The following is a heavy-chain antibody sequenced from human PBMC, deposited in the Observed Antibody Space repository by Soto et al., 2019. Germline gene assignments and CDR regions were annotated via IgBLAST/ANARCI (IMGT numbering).Heavy chain of an antibody. Sequence: QVQLVQSGAEVQMPAASVKVSCKASGYTCINYGISWVRQDPGQGLEWMGWISDYNGNLNYAKKIHGRVNMTTDASATTAYMEQTRLRSDDTAVYYCARDGISGAVPIESWCQGAMVTVSS. D-gene: IGHD1-20*01. CDR2: ISDYNGNL. V-gene: IGHV1-18*01. CDR3: ARDGISGAVPIES. J-gene: IGHJ3*02. CDR1: GYTCINYG.